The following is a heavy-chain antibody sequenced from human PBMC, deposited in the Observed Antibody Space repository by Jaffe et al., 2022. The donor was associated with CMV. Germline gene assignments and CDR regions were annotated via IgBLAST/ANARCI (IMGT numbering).Heavy chain of an antibody. Sequence: EVQLVESGGGLEQPGGSLRLSCTASGFTFSNSAMTWVRQAPGKGLEWVSAISGGGGGTYYADSVKGRFSMSRDNSKNTLYLQMNNLRTEDTAVYYCAKSGNSGWGALKGYFDYWGQGTLVTVSP. D-gene: IGHD3-16*01. V-gene: IGHV3-23*04. CDR3: AKSGNSGWGALKGYFDY. J-gene: IGHJ4*02. CDR2: ISGGGGGT. CDR1: GFTFSNSA.